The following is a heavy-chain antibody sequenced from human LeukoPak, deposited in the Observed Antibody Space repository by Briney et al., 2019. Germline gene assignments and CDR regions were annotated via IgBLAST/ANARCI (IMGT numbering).Heavy chain of an antibody. CDR3: ARDDSGGSYGNY. J-gene: IGHJ4*02. Sequence: ASVKVSCKASGYTFTSYAMHWVRQAPGQRLEWMGWINAGNGNTKYSQKFQGRVTITRDTSASTAYMELSSLRSEDTAVYYCARDDSGGSYGNYWGQGTLVTVSS. CDR2: INAGNGNT. D-gene: IGHD1-26*01. CDR1: GYTFTSYA. V-gene: IGHV1-3*01.